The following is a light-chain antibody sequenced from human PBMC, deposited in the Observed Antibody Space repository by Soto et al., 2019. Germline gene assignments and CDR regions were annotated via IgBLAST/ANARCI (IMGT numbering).Light chain of an antibody. V-gene: IGKV3-20*01. Sequence: EIVLTQSPGTLSLSPGERATLSCRASQSGSSSYLAWYQQKPGQAPRLLIYGASSRATGIPDRFSGSGSGTDFTLTISRLEPEDFAVYYCQQYCTFGQGTKLEIK. J-gene: IGKJ2*02. CDR3: QQYCT. CDR1: QSGSSSY. CDR2: GAS.